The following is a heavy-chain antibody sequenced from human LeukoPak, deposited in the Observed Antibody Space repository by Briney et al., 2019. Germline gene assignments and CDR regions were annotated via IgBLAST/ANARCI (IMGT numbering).Heavy chain of an antibody. J-gene: IGHJ4*01. V-gene: IGHV4-39*01. CDR1: GYSISTSSAY. CDR2: IFYSGIT. CDR3: AHTPNTVLVIPRFDY. D-gene: IGHD5-18*01. Sequence: SETLSLTCTVSGYSISTSSAYWGWIRQPPGKGLEWIGSIFYSGITYYNPTLKSRVTISVDTSKNQFSLKLSSLTAADTAVYYCAHTPNTVLVIPRFDYWGQGALVTVSS.